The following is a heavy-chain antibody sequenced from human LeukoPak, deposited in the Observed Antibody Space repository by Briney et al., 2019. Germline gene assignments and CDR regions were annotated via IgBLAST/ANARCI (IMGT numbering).Heavy chain of an antibody. Sequence: ASVKVSCKASGYTFSSYYIHWVRQALGQGLEWMGIMNPSGGSTTYPQKFQGRATMTRDTSTSIAYMELSSLTSEDTAMYYCARGAAYNSLDFWGQGTLVTVSS. D-gene: IGHD5-24*01. J-gene: IGHJ4*02. CDR1: GYTFSSYY. CDR3: ARGAAYNSLDF. V-gene: IGHV1-46*01. CDR2: MNPSGGST.